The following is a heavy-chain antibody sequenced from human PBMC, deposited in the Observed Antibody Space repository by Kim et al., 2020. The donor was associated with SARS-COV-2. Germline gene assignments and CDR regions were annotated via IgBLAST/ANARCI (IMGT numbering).Heavy chain of an antibody. J-gene: IGHJ5*02. CDR1: GYTFTGYY. CDR3: ARPSGDFWSGYYTHWFDP. Sequence: ASVKVSCKASGYTFTGYYMHWVRQAPGQGLEWMGRINPNSGGTNYAQKFQGRVTMTRDTSISTAYMELSRLRSDDTAVYYCARPSGDFWSGYYTHWFDPWGQGTLVTVSS. V-gene: IGHV1-2*06. D-gene: IGHD3-3*01. CDR2: INPNSGGT.